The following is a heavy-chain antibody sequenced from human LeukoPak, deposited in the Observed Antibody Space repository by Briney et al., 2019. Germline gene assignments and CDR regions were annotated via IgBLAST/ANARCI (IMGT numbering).Heavy chain of an antibody. V-gene: IGHV3-20*04. CDR1: GFTFSSYA. CDR2: ISRGGGRT. Sequence: GGSLRLSCAASGFTFSSYAMRWVRQAPGKGLEWVSGISRGGGRTGYADSVQGRFTISRDNSRNSLHLQMNSLRVEDTAFYYCVKDSNYDFWSGYYKGFDNWGQGTLVTVSS. D-gene: IGHD3-3*01. CDR3: VKDSNYDFWSGYYKGFDN. J-gene: IGHJ4*02.